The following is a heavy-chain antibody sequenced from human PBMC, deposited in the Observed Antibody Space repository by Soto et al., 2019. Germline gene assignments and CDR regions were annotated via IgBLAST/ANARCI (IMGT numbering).Heavy chain of an antibody. CDR3: AKPDSSGWTYYYYYGMDV. Sequence: TGGSLRLSCAASGFTFSSYGMHWVRQAPGKGLEWVAVISYDGSNKYYADSVKGRFTISRDNSKNTLYLQMNSLRAEDTAVYYCAKPDSSGWTYYYYYGMDVWGQGTTVTVSS. CDR1: GFTFSSYG. D-gene: IGHD6-19*01. CDR2: ISYDGSNK. V-gene: IGHV3-30*18. J-gene: IGHJ6*02.